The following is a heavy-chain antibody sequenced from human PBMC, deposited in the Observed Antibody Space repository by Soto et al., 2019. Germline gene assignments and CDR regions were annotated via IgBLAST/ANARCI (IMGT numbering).Heavy chain of an antibody. Sequence: ASVKVSCKASGYTFTGYYMHWVRQAPGQGLEWMGWINPNSGGTNYAQKFQGWVTMTRDTSISTAYMELSRLRSDDTAVYYCARGGRGMVRGVFYYMDVWGKGTTVTVSS. V-gene: IGHV1-2*04. CDR3: ARGGRGMVRGVFYYMDV. CDR1: GYTFTGYY. D-gene: IGHD3-10*01. CDR2: INPNSGGT. J-gene: IGHJ6*03.